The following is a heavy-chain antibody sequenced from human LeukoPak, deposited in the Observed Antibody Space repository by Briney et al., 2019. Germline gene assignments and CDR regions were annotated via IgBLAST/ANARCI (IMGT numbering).Heavy chain of an antibody. CDR3: TRGSIAYYYMDV. CDR1: GGSISSYY. CDR2: TYYSGST. D-gene: IGHD3-22*01. J-gene: IGHJ6*03. Sequence: PSETLSLTCTVSGGSISSYYWSWIRQPPGKGLEWIGYTYYSGSTNYNPSLKSRVTISVDTSKNQFSLKLSSVTAADTAVYYCTRGSIAYYYMDVWGKGTTVTISS. V-gene: IGHV4-59*01.